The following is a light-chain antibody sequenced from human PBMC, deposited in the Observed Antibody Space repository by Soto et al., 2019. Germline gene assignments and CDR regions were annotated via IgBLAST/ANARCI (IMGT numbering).Light chain of an antibody. Sequence: EIVMTQSPATLSVSPGERVTLSCRASQTVSDNLAWYQQRPGQAPRLLIYGASTRATGIPARISGSGSGTEFTLIISSLQSEDFATYYCQPYNNWPPAYTFGQGTKLEI. CDR3: QPYNNWPPAYT. J-gene: IGKJ2*01. V-gene: IGKV3-15*01. CDR1: QTVSDN. CDR2: GAS.